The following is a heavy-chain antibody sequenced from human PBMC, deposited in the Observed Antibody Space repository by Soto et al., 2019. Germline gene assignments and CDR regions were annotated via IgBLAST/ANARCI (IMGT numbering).Heavy chain of an antibody. CDR3: ARAITTVTINWFDP. CDR1: GFTFSSYG. V-gene: IGHV3-30*03. J-gene: IGHJ5*02. CDR2: ISYDGSNK. Sequence: PGGSLRLSCAASGFTFSSYGMHWVRQAPGKGLEWVAVISYDGSNKYYADSVKGRFTISRDNSKNTLYLQMNSLRAEDTAVSYCARAITTVTINWFDPWGQGTLVTVSS. D-gene: IGHD4-4*01.